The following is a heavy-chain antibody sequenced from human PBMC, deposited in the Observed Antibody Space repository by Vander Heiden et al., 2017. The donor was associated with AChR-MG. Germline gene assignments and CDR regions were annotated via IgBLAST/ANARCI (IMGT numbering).Heavy chain of an antibody. V-gene: IGHV1-8*02. CDR2: TNPSSGNA. CDR3: ARAERGRTCSFCGFDI. CDR1: GYTFTDFD. J-gene: IGHJ3*02. D-gene: IGHD1-26*01. Sequence: QAQPVQSGSEVRKPGASVRVSCSASGYTFTDFDINWVRQAPGQGLEWMGWTNPSSGNAAFAERFQGRVTSSSRSSTGTAYLELTTLTSGDTALYFCARAERGRTCSFCGFDIWGQGTMVTVS.